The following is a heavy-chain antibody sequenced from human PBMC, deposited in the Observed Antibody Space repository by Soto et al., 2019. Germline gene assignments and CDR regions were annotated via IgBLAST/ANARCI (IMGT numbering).Heavy chain of an antibody. J-gene: IGHJ4*02. CDR3: ASAYPSRLCTGGVCYPSTY. CDR2: MNPNSGNT. D-gene: IGHD2-8*02. V-gene: IGHV1-8*01. Sequence: ASVKVSCKASGYTFTFTSYDINWVRQATGQGLEWMGWMNPNSGNTGYAQKFQGRVTMTRNTSISTAYMELSSLRSEDTAVYYCASAYPSRLCTGGVCYPSTYWGKGTLVTVSS. CDR1: GYTFTFTSYD.